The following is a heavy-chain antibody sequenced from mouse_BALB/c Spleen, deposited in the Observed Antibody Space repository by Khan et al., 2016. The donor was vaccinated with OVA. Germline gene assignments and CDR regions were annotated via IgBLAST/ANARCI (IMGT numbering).Heavy chain of an antibody. CDR1: GYSITSYYA. J-gene: IGHJ4*01. V-gene: IGHV3-2*02. D-gene: IGHD1-1*02. CDR3: ARDGARYNYAMDY. CDR2: IPYSGST. Sequence: VQLKQSGPGLVKPSPSLYLTCTATGYSITSYYAWNWIRKFPGNNLECVGYIPYSGSTNYNPALKSRISITRDTSSNQSFLQLNSVTTEDTATYYYARDGARYNYAMDYWGQGTSVTVSS.